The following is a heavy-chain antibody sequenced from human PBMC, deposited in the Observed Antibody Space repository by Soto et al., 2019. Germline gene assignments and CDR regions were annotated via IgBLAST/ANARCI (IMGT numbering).Heavy chain of an antibody. CDR2: MFHSGST. Sequence: PSETLSLTCTVSGYFISSGYYWGWIRQPPGKGLEWIGSMFHSGSTHYNPSLKSRVTMSVDTSKNQFSLRLNSVTASDTAVYYCARGHIVVVPTVGWFDPWGQGTLVTVSS. CDR3: ARGHIVVVPTVGWFDP. V-gene: IGHV4-38-2*02. CDR1: GYFISSGYY. D-gene: IGHD2-2*01. J-gene: IGHJ5*02.